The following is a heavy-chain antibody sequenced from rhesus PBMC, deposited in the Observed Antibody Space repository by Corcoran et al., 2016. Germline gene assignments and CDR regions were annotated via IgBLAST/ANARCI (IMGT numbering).Heavy chain of an antibody. V-gene: IGHV4-80*01. CDR1: GASLSRNW. Sequence: QVQLQESGPGLVKRSETLSLTCTVSGASLSRNWWSWSRPPTGKGLELIGEINAKTWNTNSNPSLKIRLTIPKDASKTQFSRHLNSLAAAYPAVYYCARHWEPDFDYWGQGVLVTVSS. CDR3: ARHWEPDFDY. D-gene: IGHD1-44*01. CDR2: INAKTWNT. J-gene: IGHJ4*01.